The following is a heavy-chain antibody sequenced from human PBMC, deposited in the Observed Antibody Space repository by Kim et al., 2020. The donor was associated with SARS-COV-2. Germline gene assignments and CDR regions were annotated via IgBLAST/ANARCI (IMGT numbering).Heavy chain of an antibody. CDR1: GFTFSNAW. CDR3: TTFYHPSSGGSCYPNCYFDY. Sequence: GGSLRLSCAASGFTFSNAWMSWVRQAPGKGLEWVGRIKSKTDGGTTDYAAPVKGRFTISRDDSKNTLYLQMNSLKTEDTAVYYCTTFYHPSSGGSCYPNCYFDYWGQGTLVTVSS. J-gene: IGHJ4*02. V-gene: IGHV3-15*01. D-gene: IGHD2-15*01. CDR2: IKSKTDGGTT.